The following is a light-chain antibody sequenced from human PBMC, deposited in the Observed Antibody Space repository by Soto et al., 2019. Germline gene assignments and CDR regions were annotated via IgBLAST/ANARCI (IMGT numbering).Light chain of an antibody. Sequence: NFMLTQPHSVSESPGKTLTISCTGSSGSIASNYVQWFQQRPGSAPTTVIYEDNKRPSGVPDRFSGSIDSSSNSASLTISGLKTEDEADYYCQSYGDNNQVFGGGTKVTVL. CDR3: QSYGDNNQV. V-gene: IGLV6-57*02. CDR2: EDN. J-gene: IGLJ3*02. CDR1: SGSIASNY.